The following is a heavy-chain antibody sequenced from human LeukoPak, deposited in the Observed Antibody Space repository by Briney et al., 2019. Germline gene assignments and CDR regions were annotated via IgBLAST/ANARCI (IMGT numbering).Heavy chain of an antibody. CDR3: AKEHSSSWYF. Sequence: TGGSLRLSCAASGFTFSSYGMHWVRQAPGKGLEWVAFIRYDGSNKYYADSVKGRFTISRDDSKNTLYLQMNSLRAEDTAVYYCAKEHSSSWYFWGQGTLVTVSS. V-gene: IGHV3-30*02. CDR2: IRYDGSNK. J-gene: IGHJ4*02. D-gene: IGHD6-13*01. CDR1: GFTFSSYG.